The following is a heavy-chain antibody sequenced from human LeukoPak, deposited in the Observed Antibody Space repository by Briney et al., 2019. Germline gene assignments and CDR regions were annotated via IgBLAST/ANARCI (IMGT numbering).Heavy chain of an antibody. D-gene: IGHD2-15*01. J-gene: IGHJ4*02. CDR1: GYTFTDYN. CDR3: ANLVVVIAATSFVY. Sequence: ASVKISCKASGYTFTDYNIHWEQQAPGKGLEWVGRVDPEDGATMYAEKFQDRVTITADTSTDTTYMELRSLRSEDTAVYYCANLVVVIAATSFVYWGQGTLVTVSS. CDR2: VDPEDGAT. V-gene: IGHV1-69-2*01.